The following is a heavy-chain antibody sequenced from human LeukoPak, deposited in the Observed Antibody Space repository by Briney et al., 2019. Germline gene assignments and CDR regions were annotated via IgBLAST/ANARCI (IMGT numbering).Heavy chain of an antibody. D-gene: IGHD2-15*01. CDR2: INPNSGGT. J-gene: IGHJ4*02. Sequence: ASVKVSCKASGGTFSSYAISWVRQAPGQGLEWMGWINPNSGGTNYAQKFQGRVTMTRDTSISTAYMELRSLRSDDTAVYYCARDPGYCSGGSCYSGYWGQGTLVTVSS. V-gene: IGHV1-2*02. CDR3: ARDPGYCSGGSCYSGY. CDR1: GGTFSSYA.